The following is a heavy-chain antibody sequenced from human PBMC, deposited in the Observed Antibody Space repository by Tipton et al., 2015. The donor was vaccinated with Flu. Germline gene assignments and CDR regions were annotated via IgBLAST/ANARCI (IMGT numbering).Heavy chain of an antibody. V-gene: IGHV5-51*03. CDR2: IYPGDFDT. CDR3: ARRRYSSGWGSAFDI. CDR1: GYSFTSYW. Sequence: QLVQSGAEVKKPGESLKISCKGSGYSFTSYWIGWVRQMPGKGLEWMGIIYPGDFDTRYSPSFQGQVTISADKSISTAYLQWSSLKASDTAMYYCARRRYSSGWGSAFDIWGQGTMVTVSS. D-gene: IGHD6-19*01. J-gene: IGHJ3*02.